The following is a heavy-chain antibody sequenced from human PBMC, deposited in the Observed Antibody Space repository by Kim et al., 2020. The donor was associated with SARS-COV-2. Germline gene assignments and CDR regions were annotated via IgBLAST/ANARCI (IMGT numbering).Heavy chain of an antibody. V-gene: IGHV3-21*01. CDR2: ISSSSSYI. Sequence: GGSLRLSCAASGFTFSSYSMNWVRQAPGKGLEWVSSISSSSSYIYYADSVKGRFTISRDNAKNSLYLQMNSLRAEDTAVYYCASWDGELRSGSPNDAFDIWGQGTMVTVSS. CDR1: GFTFSSYS. CDR3: ASWDGELRSGSPNDAFDI. D-gene: IGHD1-7*01. J-gene: IGHJ3*02.